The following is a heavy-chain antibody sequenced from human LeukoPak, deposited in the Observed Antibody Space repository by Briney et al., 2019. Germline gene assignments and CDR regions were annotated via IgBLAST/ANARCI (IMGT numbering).Heavy chain of an antibody. CDR3: AKEAEYCGGGCPSDY. CDR1: GFTFSSYA. CDR2: VSECCDSR. D-gene: IGHD2-21*01. V-gene: IGHV3-23*01. Sequence: GGTLRLSCAASGFTFSSYAMSWVRQAPGKGLEWVSAVSECCDSRYYADSVKRRFIISRDNSKNTLYLQMNSLRAEDTAVYYCAKEAEYCGGGCPSDYWGQGTLVTVSS. J-gene: IGHJ4*02.